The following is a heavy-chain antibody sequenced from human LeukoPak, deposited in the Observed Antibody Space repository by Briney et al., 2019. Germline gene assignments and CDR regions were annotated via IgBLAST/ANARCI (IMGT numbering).Heavy chain of an antibody. Sequence: GASVKVSCKTSGYTFTSYGISWVRQAPGQGLEWMGWISAYNGNTNYAQKLQGRVTMTTDTSTSTAYMELRSLRSDDTAVYYCARDVTRAAAGNFGYWGQGTLVTVSS. J-gene: IGHJ4*02. D-gene: IGHD6-13*01. V-gene: IGHV1-18*04. CDR3: ARDVTRAAAGNFGY. CDR2: ISAYNGNT. CDR1: GYTFTSYG.